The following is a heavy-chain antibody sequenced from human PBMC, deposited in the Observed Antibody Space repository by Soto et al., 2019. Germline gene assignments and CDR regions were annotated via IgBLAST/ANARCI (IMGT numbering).Heavy chain of an antibody. CDR1: GGSISPYY. CDR2: IYASGST. D-gene: IGHD2-2*01. J-gene: IGHJ4*02. V-gene: IGHV4-4*07. Sequence: SETLSLTCSVSGGSISPYYWSWIRQPAGKGLEWIGRIYASGSTNYNPSLKSRVTMSVATSKNQFSLKLTSVTAADTATYYCARGGMVIIPAATAFDYWGQGTLVTVSS. CDR3: ARGGMVIIPAATAFDY.